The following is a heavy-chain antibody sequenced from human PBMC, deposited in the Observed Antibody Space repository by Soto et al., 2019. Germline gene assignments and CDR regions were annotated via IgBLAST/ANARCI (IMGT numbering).Heavy chain of an antibody. CDR3: ARAPVGGYCSGGSCYQVNY. V-gene: IGHV3-30-3*01. J-gene: IGHJ4*02. Sequence: QVQLVESGGGVFQPGRSLRLSCAAPGFTFSSYPLHWAGQAPGRGLEWVAVLSYDGSNKYYADSVKGRFTISRDNSKNTLYLQMNSLRAEDTAVYYCARAPVGGYCSGGSCYQVNYWGQGTLVTVSS. D-gene: IGHD2-15*01. CDR2: LSYDGSNK. CDR1: GFTFSSYP.